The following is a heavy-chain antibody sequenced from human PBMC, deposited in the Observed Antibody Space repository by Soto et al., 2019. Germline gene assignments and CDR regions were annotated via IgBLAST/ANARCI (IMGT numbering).Heavy chain of an antibody. CDR1: GYSISSGYY. V-gene: IGHV4-38-2*01. CDR2: FYHSGST. J-gene: IGHJ4*02. Sequence: SETLSLTCAVSGYSISSGYYWGCIRQPPGKGLEWIGTFYHSGSTNYNPSLKSRVTISVDTSKNQFSLKLSSVTAADTAVYYCARGAASIAAQSTRTPNDYWGQGTLVTVSS. D-gene: IGHD6-6*01. CDR3: ARGAASIAAQSTRTPNDY.